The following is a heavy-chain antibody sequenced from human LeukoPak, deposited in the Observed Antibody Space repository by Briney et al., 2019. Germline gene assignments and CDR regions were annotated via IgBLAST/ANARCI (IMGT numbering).Heavy chain of an antibody. CDR1: EFTFSNYA. Sequence: GGSLRLSCAASEFTFSNYALHWVRQAPGKGLQWVAVISYDGNTIHYADSVKGRFIISRDTSKNTLYLQMNSLRAEDTAVYYCAKWKYSNSGIDDYWGQGTLVTVSS. V-gene: IGHV3-30-3*02. CDR2: ISYDGNTI. CDR3: AKWKYSNSGIDDY. D-gene: IGHD6-6*01. J-gene: IGHJ4*02.